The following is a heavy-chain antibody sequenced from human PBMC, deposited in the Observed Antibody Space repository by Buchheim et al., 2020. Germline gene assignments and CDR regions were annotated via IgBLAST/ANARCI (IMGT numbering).Heavy chain of an antibody. D-gene: IGHD4-17*01. CDR2: IDPTDSYT. V-gene: IGHV5-10-1*03. Sequence: EVQLVQSGAEVKKPGESLRISCKGSGYSFTTYWINWVRQMPGKGLEWMGKIDPTDSYTYYSPSFQGHVTISADKSISTAYLQWSSLKASDTAIYYCVRGVTVTTYPDYWGQGTL. J-gene: IGHJ4*02. CDR1: GYSFTTYW. CDR3: VRGVTVTTYPDY.